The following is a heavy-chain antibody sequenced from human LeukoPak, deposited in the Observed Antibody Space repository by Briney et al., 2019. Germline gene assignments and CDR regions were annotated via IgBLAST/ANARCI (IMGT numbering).Heavy chain of an antibody. CDR3: ARVAHGDGPYYFDY. D-gene: IGHD3-10*01. CDR1: GFTFSSYA. Sequence: GGSLRLSCAASGFTFSSYAMHWVRQAPGKGLEYVSAISSNGGSTYYANSVKGRFTISRDNSKNTLYLQMGSLRAEDMAVYYCARVAHGDGPYYFDYWGQGTLVTVSS. V-gene: IGHV3-64*01. J-gene: IGHJ4*02. CDR2: ISSNGGST.